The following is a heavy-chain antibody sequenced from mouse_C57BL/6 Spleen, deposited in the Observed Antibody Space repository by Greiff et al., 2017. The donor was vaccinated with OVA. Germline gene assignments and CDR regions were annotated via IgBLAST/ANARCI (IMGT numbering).Heavy chain of an antibody. CDR3: ARLDGNSLYYYAMDY. V-gene: IGHV1-52*01. CDR2: IDPSDSET. J-gene: IGHJ4*01. Sequence: QVQLQQPGAELVRPGSSVKLSCKASGYTFTSYWMHWVKQRPIQGLEWIGNIDPSDSETHYNQKFKDKATLTVDKSSSTAYMQLSSLTSEDSAVYYCARLDGNSLYYYAMDYWGQGTSVTVSS. CDR1: GYTFTSYW. D-gene: IGHD2-1*01.